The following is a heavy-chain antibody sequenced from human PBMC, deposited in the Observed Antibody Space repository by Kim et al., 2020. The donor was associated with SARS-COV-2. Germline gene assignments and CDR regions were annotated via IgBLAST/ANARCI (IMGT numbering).Heavy chain of an antibody. D-gene: IGHD1-26*01. J-gene: IGHJ6*02. Sequence: NKYYADSVKGRFTIARDNSKSTLYLQMNSLRAEDTAVYYCARDRVGGMDVWGQGTTVTVSS. CDR2: NK. V-gene: IGHV3-33*01. CDR3: ARDRVGGMDV.